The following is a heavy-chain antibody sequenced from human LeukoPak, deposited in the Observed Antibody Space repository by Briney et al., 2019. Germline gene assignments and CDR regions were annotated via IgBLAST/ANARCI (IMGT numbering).Heavy chain of an antibody. D-gene: IGHD2-2*01. J-gene: IGHJ4*02. CDR3: ARSLVPAAKLRYYFDY. CDR2: INPSGGST. Sequence: ASVKVSCKASGYTFTSYYMHWVRQAPGQGLEWMGIINPSGGSTSYAQKFQGRVTMTRDMSTSTVYMELSSLRSEDTAVYYCARSLVPAAKLRYYFDYWGQGTLVTVSS. V-gene: IGHV1-46*01. CDR1: GYTFTSYY.